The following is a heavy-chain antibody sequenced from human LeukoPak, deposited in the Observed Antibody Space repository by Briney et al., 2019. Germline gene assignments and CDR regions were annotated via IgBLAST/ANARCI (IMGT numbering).Heavy chain of an antibody. Sequence: SDTLSLTCTVSGGSMSSYYWSWIRQPPGKGLEYIGYIYYTGSTYYNPSLKSRVTISVDTSKRQFSLRLSSVSAADTAVYYCARDATAGNFDYWGQGTLVTVSS. CDR2: IYYTGST. D-gene: IGHD6-13*01. V-gene: IGHV4-59*12. J-gene: IGHJ4*02. CDR3: ARDATAGNFDY. CDR1: GGSMSSYY.